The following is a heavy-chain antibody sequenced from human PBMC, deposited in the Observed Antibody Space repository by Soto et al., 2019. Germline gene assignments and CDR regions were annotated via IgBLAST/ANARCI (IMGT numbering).Heavy chain of an antibody. CDR3: ARERGRGITIFGVVYGMDV. D-gene: IGHD3-3*01. CDR2: IYYSGST. Sequence: TLSLTCTVSGGSVSSGSYYWSWIRQPPGKGLEWIGYIYYSGSTNYNPSLKSRVTISVDTSKNQFSLKLSSVTAADTAVYYCARERGRGITIFGVVYGMDVWGQGTTVTVSS. V-gene: IGHV4-61*01. J-gene: IGHJ6*02. CDR1: GGSVSSGSYY.